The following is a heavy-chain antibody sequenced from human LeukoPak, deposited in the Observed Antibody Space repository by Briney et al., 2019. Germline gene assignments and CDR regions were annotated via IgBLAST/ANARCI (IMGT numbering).Heavy chain of an antibody. J-gene: IGHJ3*02. Sequence: TGGSLRLSCAASEFSVGSNYMTWVRQAPGKGLEWVSLIYSGGSTYYADSVKGRFTISRDNSKNTLYLQMNSLRAEDTAVYYCARTNGATLDAFDIWGQGTMVTVSS. D-gene: IGHD1-26*01. CDR3: ARTNGATLDAFDI. V-gene: IGHV3-66*01. CDR1: EFSVGSNY. CDR2: IYSGGST.